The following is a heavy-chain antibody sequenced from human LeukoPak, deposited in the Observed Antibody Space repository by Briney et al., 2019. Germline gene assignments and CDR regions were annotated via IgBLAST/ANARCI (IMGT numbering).Heavy chain of an antibody. CDR1: GYTFTSYG. V-gene: IGHV1-18*01. Sequence: ASVKVSCKAAGYTFTSYGISWVRQAPGQGLEWMGWISAYNGNTNYAQKLQGRVTMTTDTSTSTAYMELRSLRSDDTAVYYCARVGYSSSWYRYDAFDIWGQGTMVTVSS. CDR3: ARVGYSSSWYRYDAFDI. CDR2: ISAYNGNT. J-gene: IGHJ3*02. D-gene: IGHD6-13*01.